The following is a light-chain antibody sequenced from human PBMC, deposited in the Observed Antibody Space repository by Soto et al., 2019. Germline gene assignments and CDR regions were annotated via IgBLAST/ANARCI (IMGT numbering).Light chain of an antibody. CDR3: QQYYTYRIT. CDR1: QSSRSY. CDR2: GAS. V-gene: IGKV1-16*01. J-gene: IGKJ5*01. Sequence: DIQLTQSPSSLSASVGDKVTITCRASQSSRSYLNWFQQKPGQAPKLLIYGASSRQTGVPSRFSGSGSGTDFTLTISYLQSEDFATYYCQQYYTYRITFGQGTRLEI.